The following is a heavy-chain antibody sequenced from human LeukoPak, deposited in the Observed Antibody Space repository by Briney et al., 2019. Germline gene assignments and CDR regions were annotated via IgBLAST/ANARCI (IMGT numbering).Heavy chain of an antibody. J-gene: IGHJ4*02. CDR1: GGSISSYY. CDR2: IYYSGST. V-gene: IGHV4-59*08. Sequence: SETLSLTCTVSGGSISSYYWSWIRQPPGKGLEWIGYIYYSGSTNYNPSLKSRVTISVDTSKNQFSLKLSSVTAADTAVYYCAKMTPVTSFQLLVLDSWGPGTLVTISS. CDR3: AKMTPVTSFQLLVLDS. D-gene: IGHD4-11*01.